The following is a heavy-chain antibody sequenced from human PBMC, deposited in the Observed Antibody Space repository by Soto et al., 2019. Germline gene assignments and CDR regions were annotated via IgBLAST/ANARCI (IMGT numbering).Heavy chain of an antibody. J-gene: IGHJ4*02. CDR3: ARDFRPGYNYGSGRSYTTFDY. Sequence: GGSMRLSCAASGFTLGSHAMHWVCQAQGKGLEWVAVISSDGSNKYYADSVKGRFTISRDNSKNTLYLQMNSLRAEDTAVYYCARDFRPGYNYGSGRSYTTFDYWGQGTLVTVSS. D-gene: IGHD3-10*01. V-gene: IGHV3-30-3*01. CDR1: GFTLGSHA. CDR2: ISSDGSNK.